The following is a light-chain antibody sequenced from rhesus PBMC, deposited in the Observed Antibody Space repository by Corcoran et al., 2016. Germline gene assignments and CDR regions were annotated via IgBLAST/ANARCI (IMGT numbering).Light chain of an antibody. CDR2: EAS. V-gene: IGKV1-25*01. J-gene: IGKJ4*01. Sequence: DIQMTQSPSSLSASVGDRVTITCRASQGITNDLAWYQQKPGETPKLLISEASSLQSGIPSRFSGSGSGTEFNLTISSLQSEDFATYYCQHYYSTPLTFGGGTKVELK. CDR3: QHYYSTPLT. CDR1: QGITND.